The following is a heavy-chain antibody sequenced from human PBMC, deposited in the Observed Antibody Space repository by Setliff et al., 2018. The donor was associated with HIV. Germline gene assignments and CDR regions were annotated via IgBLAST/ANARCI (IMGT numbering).Heavy chain of an antibody. Sequence: GSLRLSCAASGFTFSSYSMSWVRQAPGKGLEWVASINSDSNYIYYADSVKGRFTISRDNAKNSLSLQTKSLRAEDTAVYYCATRPPTDYWGQGTLVTVSS. J-gene: IGHJ4*02. CDR1: GFTFSSYS. CDR2: INSDSNYI. CDR3: ATRPPTDY. V-gene: IGHV3-21*06.